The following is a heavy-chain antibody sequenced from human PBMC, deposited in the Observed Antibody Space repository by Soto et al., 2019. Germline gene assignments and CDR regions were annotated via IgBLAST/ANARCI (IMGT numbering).Heavy chain of an antibody. CDR1: GFTFSSYE. Sequence: GGSLRLSCAASGFTFSSYEMNWVRQAPGKGLEWVSYISSSGSTIYYADSVKGRFTISRDNAKNSLYLQMNSLRAEDTAVYYCARDESYDILTSYYGMDVWGQGTTVTVSS. D-gene: IGHD3-9*01. CDR2: ISSSGSTI. J-gene: IGHJ6*02. CDR3: ARDESYDILTSYYGMDV. V-gene: IGHV3-48*03.